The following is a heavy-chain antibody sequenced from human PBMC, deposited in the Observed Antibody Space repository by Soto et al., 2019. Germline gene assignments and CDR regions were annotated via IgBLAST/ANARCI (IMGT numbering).Heavy chain of an antibody. CDR3: ARAPRSGPFDY. Sequence: LSLTCTVSGGSISSYYWIWIRQSPGKGLDYIGYIYSSGSTNYNPSLKSRVTISVDTSKNQFSLKLTSVTAADTAVYYCARAPRSGPFDYWGQGTLVTVSS. J-gene: IGHJ4*02. V-gene: IGHV4-59*08. D-gene: IGHD3-10*01. CDR1: GGSISSYY. CDR2: IYSSGST.